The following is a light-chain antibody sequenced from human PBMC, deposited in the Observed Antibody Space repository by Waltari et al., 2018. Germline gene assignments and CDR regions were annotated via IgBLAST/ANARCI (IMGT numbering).Light chain of an antibody. CDR1: SSHIGSNY. V-gene: IGLV1-47*01. CDR3: AAWDDSLSGSYV. J-gene: IGLJ1*01. Sequence: QSVLTQPPSASGTPGQRVTTPCSGSSSHIGSNYVYWYQQLPGTAPKLLIYRNNQRPSGVPDRFSGSKSGTSASLAISGLRSEDEADYYCAAWDDSLSGSYVFGTGTKVTVL. CDR2: RNN.